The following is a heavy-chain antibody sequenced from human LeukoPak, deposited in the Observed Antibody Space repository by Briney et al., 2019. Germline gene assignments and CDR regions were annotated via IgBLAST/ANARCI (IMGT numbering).Heavy chain of an antibody. Sequence: ASVTVSCKASGYRFTGYYMHWVRQAPGQGLEWMGWINPSSGGTKFAQRFQGRVTMTRDTSTSTAYMEVSSLRSDDTAVYYCARSLVGASRSSLDIWGQGTMATVSS. D-gene: IGHD1-26*01. CDR3: ARSLVGASRSSLDI. J-gene: IGHJ3*02. CDR2: INPSSGGT. CDR1: GYRFTGYY. V-gene: IGHV1-2*02.